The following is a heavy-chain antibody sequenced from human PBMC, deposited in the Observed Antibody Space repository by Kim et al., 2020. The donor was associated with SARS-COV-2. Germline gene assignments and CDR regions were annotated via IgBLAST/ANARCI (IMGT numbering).Heavy chain of an antibody. V-gene: IGHV3-66*01. Sequence: GGSLRLSCAASGFSVSNYYMSWVRQAPGKGLEWISVIWIGGNTHYADSVKGSFTISRDNSKNAVFLQMNSLRAEDTAVYYCARDPVDGSWSWGQGTLVTV. CDR2: IWIGGNT. D-gene: IGHD6-19*01. J-gene: IGHJ5*02. CDR1: GFSVSNYY. CDR3: ARDPVDGSWS.